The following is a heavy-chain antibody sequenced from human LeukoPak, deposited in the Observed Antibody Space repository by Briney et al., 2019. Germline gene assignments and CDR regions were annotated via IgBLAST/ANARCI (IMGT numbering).Heavy chain of an antibody. J-gene: IGHJ4*02. CDR3: ARHLSGITGYTYGRGIDY. Sequence: PGGSLRLSCAASGFTFSSYGMSWVRQAPGKGLEWVPAISGSGGTTYYADSVKGRFTISRDNSKNTLYLQMNSLRAEDTAVYYCARHLSGITGYTYGRGIDYWGQGTLVTVSS. V-gene: IGHV3-23*01. CDR1: GFTFSSYG. CDR2: ISGSGGTT. D-gene: IGHD5-18*01.